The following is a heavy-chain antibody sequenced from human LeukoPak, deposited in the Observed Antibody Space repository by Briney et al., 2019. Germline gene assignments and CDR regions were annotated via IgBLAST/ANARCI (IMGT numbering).Heavy chain of an antibody. Sequence: GGSLRLSCAASGFTFSSYGMHWVRQAPGKGLEWVAVIWYDGSNKYYADSVKGRFTISRDNAKNSLYLQMNSLRAEDTAVYYCARDVRSSDSPPGQYGMDVWGQGTTVTVSS. CDR2: IWYDGSNK. D-gene: IGHD6-19*01. CDR1: GFTFSSYG. V-gene: IGHV3-33*01. J-gene: IGHJ6*02. CDR3: ARDVRSSDSPPGQYGMDV.